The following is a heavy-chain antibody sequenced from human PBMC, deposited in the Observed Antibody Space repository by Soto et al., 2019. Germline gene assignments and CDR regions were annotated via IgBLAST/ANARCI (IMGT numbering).Heavy chain of an antibody. CDR3: ARPYGGKIGDAPDL. CDR1: GFTFSSYG. J-gene: IGHJ3*01. V-gene: IGHV3-30*03. Sequence: PGGSLRLSCAASGFTFSSYGMHWVRQAPGKGLEWVAVISYDGSNKYYADSVKGRFTISRDNSKNTLYLQMNSLRAEDSAVYYCARPYGGKIGDAPDLWGPGTMVTVSS. CDR2: ISYDGSNK. D-gene: IGHD4-17*01.